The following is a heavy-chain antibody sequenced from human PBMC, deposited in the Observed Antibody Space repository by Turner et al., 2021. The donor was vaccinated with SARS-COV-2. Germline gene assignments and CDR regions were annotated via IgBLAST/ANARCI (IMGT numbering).Heavy chain of an antibody. D-gene: IGHD3-22*01. J-gene: IGHJ3*02. CDR2: ISYDGSNK. Sequence: QVQLVESGGGVVQPGRSLRRPCAASGFTFTSYAMHWVRQAPGKGLEWVAVISYDGSNKYYADSVRGRFTISRDNSKNTLYLQMNSLRAEDTAVYYCARTTSGYYFDAFDIWGQGTMVTVSA. V-gene: IGHV3-30-3*01. CDR3: ARTTSGYYFDAFDI. CDR1: GFTFTSYA.